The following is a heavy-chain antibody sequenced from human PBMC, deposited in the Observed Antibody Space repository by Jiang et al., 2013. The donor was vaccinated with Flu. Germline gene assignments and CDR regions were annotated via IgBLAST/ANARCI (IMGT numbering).Heavy chain of an antibody. CDR2: ISAYNGNT. V-gene: IGHV1-18*01. CDR1: GFTFTSSA. J-gene: IGHJ4*02. Sequence: SGAEVKKPGTSVKVSCKASGFTFTSSAVQWVRQARGQRLEWMGWISAYNGNTNYAQKVRGRVTMTTDTSTSTAYMELRSLRFDDTAVYYCARMSKYYYDSSGSHQFDYWGQGTLVTVSS. CDR3: ARMSKYYYDSSGSHQFDY. D-gene: IGHD3-22*01.